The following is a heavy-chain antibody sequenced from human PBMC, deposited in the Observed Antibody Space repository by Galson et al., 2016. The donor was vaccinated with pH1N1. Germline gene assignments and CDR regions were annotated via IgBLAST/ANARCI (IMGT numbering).Heavy chain of an antibody. V-gene: IGHV5-51*01. CDR1: GYSFSSYW. D-gene: IGHD1-26*01. J-gene: IGHJ4*02. CDR2: MYPDDSDI. CDR3: ARYSGSFFFDY. Sequence: QSGAEVKKPGESLKISCQGSGYSFSSYWVAWVRQMPGKGLEWMAIMYPDDSDIKYSPSFEGQVTISADKSISTAYLQWSSLKASDTAVYYCARYSGSFFFDYWGQGTLVTVSS.